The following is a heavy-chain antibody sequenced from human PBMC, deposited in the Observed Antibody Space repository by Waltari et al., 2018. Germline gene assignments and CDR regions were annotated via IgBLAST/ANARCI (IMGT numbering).Heavy chain of an antibody. CDR3: ATAKGFREAARPVGAFDI. CDR1: GYTLTELS. CDR2: FDPEDGET. D-gene: IGHD6-6*01. J-gene: IGHJ3*02. Sequence: QVQLVQSGAEVKKPGASVKVSCKVSGYTLTELSMHWVRPAPGKGLEWMGGFDPEDGETIYAQKFQGRVTMTEDTSTDTAYMELSSLRSEDTAVYYCATAKGFREAARPVGAFDIWGQGTMVTVSS. V-gene: IGHV1-24*01.